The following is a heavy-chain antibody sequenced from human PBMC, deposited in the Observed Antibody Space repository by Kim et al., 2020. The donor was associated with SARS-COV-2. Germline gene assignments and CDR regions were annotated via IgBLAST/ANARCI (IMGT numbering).Heavy chain of an antibody. D-gene: IGHD4-17*01. J-gene: IGHJ6*02. CDR1: GFTVSSNY. CDR3: ARALGDYAHYYYYGMDV. CDR2: IYSGGST. V-gene: IGHV3-53*01. Sequence: GGSLRLSCAASGFTVSSNYMSWVRQAPGKGLEWVSVIYSGGSTYYADSVKGRFTISRDNSKNTLYLQMNSLRAEDTAVYYCARALGDYAHYYYYGMDVWGQGTTVTVSS.